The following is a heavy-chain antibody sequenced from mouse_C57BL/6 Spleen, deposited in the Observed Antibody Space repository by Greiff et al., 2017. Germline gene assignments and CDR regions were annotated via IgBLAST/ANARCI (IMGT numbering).Heavy chain of an antibody. CDR3: ARAYYGTYYYAMDY. CDR1: GYTFTDYY. J-gene: IGHJ4*01. Sequence: VQLQQSGPELVKPGASVKISCKASGYTFTDYYMNWVKQSHGKSLEWIGDINPNNGGTSYNQKFKGKATLTVDKSSSTAYMELRSLTSEDSAVYYCARAYYGTYYYAMDYWGQGTSVTVSS. V-gene: IGHV1-26*01. CDR2: INPNNGGT. D-gene: IGHD2-10*01.